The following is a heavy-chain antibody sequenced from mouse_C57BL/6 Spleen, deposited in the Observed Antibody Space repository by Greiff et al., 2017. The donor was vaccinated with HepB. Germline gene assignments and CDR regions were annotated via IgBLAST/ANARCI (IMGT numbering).Heavy chain of an antibody. J-gene: IGHJ2*01. CDR3: ARERYYSNYLYYFDY. Sequence: VQLQQSGPELVKPGASVKISCKASGYAFSSSWMNWVKQRPGKGLEWIGRIYPGDGDTNYNGKFKGKATLTADKSSSTAYMQLSSLTSEDSAVYFCARERYYSNYLYYFDYWGQGTTLTVSS. CDR1: GYAFSSSW. D-gene: IGHD2-5*01. CDR2: IYPGDGDT. V-gene: IGHV1-82*01.